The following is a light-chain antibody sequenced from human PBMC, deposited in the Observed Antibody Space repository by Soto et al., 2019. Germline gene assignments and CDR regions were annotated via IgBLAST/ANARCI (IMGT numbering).Light chain of an antibody. V-gene: IGLV2-8*01. CDR1: SSDVGGYNY. CDR2: DVN. Sequence: QSALTQPPSASGSPGQSVTISCTGTSSDVGGYNYVSWYQQHPGKAPKVMIYDVNKRPSGVPDRFSGSKSGNTASLTVSGXXAEDEAXXYCSSHAGSDNPFVFGTGTKLTVL. CDR3: SSHAGSDNPFV. J-gene: IGLJ1*01.